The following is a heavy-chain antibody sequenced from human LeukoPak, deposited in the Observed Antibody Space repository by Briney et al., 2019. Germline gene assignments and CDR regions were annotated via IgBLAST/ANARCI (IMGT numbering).Heavy chain of an antibody. CDR2: IRNDGSNK. Sequence: GGSLRLSCAASGFIFSSYGMHWVRQAPGKGLEWVAFIRNDGSNKYYADSVKGRFTISRDNSKNTLYLQMNSLRAEDTAVYYCAKLLSNSGRFLYWGQGALVTVSS. CDR3: AKLLSNSGRFLY. J-gene: IGHJ4*02. V-gene: IGHV3-30*02. D-gene: IGHD4-23*01. CDR1: GFIFSSYG.